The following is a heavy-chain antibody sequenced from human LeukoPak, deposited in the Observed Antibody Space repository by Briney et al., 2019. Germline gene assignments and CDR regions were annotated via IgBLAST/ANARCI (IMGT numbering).Heavy chain of an antibody. CDR1: GFTFSSYG. Sequence: PGGSLRLSCAASGFTFSSYGMHWVRQAPGKGLEWVAFIRYDGSNKYYADSVKGRFTISRDNAKNSLYLQMNSLRAEDTAAYYCARTTTVTTPGWYYWGQGTLVTVSS. CDR2: IRYDGSNK. J-gene: IGHJ4*02. V-gene: IGHV3-30*02. D-gene: IGHD4-17*01. CDR3: ARTTTVTTPGWYY.